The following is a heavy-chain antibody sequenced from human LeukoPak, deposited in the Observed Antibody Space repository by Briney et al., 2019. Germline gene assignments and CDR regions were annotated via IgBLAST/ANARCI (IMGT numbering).Heavy chain of an antibody. CDR2: IYHSGST. Sequence: PSETLSLTCAVSGGFISSGNWWSWVRQPPGKGLEWIGEIYHSGSTNYNPSPKSRVTISVDKSKNQFSLKLSSVTAADTAVYYCARGGISIVALDYWGQGTLVTVSS. J-gene: IGHJ4*02. V-gene: IGHV4-4*02. CDR3: ARGGISIVALDY. D-gene: IGHD6-13*01. CDR1: GGFISSGNW.